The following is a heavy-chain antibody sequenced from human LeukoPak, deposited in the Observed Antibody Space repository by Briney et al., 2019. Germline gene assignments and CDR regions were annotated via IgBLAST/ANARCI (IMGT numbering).Heavy chain of an antibody. J-gene: IGHJ4*02. CDR1: GFTFSSYA. CDR2: ISGSGGST. CDR3: ARDQGTTVVTHFDY. V-gene: IGHV3-23*01. Sequence: PGGSLRLSCAASGFTFSSYAMSWVRQAPGKGLEWVSAISGSGGSTYYADSVKGRFTISRDNAKNSLYLQMNSLRAEDTAVYYCARDQGTTVVTHFDYWGQGTLVTVSS. D-gene: IGHD4-17*01.